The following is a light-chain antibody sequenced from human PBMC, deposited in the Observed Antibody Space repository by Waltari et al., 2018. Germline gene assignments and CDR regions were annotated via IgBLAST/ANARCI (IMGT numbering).Light chain of an antibody. Sequence: SSDLTQDPAVSVALGQTARITCQGDILRTYYGNWCRQKPGQPPELVIYGKNNRPSGIPDRFSASSSGNTASLIIPGAQAEDEADYYGSSRELSGHVVFGGGTRLTVL. V-gene: IGLV3-19*01. J-gene: IGLJ2*01. CDR2: GKN. CDR3: SSRELSGHVV. CDR1: ILRTYY.